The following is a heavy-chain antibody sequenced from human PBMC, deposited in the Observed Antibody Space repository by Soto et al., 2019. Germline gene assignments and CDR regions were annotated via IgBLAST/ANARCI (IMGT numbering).Heavy chain of an antibody. CDR2: IIPIFGTA. D-gene: IGHD3-22*01. Sequence: ASVKVSCKASGGTFSSYAISWVRQAPGQGLEWMGGIIPIFGTANYAQKFQGRVTITADESTSTAYMELSSLRSEDTAVYYCARDLHPYYDSSGYYSRSGYYFDYWGQGTLVTVSS. V-gene: IGHV1-69*13. CDR3: ARDLHPYYDSSGYYSRSGYYFDY. CDR1: GGTFSSYA. J-gene: IGHJ4*02.